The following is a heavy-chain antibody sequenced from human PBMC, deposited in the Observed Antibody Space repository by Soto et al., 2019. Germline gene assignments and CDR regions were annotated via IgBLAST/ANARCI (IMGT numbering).Heavy chain of an antibody. J-gene: IGHJ5*02. Sequence: QVQLVQSGAEVKKPGSSVKVSCKASGGTFSSYTISWVRQAPGQALEWMGRIIPILGIANYAQKFQGRVTITADKSTSTAYMELSSLRSEDTAVYYCARDLMNCSSTSCLRWFDPWGQGTLVTVSS. CDR1: GGTFSSYT. CDR3: ARDLMNCSSTSCLRWFDP. D-gene: IGHD2-2*01. V-gene: IGHV1-69*08. CDR2: IIPILGIA.